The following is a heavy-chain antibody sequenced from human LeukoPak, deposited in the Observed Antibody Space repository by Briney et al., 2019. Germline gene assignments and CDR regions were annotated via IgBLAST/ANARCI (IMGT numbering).Heavy chain of an antibody. D-gene: IGHD5-12*01. CDR3: AKVATMGDYYGMDV. J-gene: IGHJ6*02. CDR1: GFTFSSYA. CDR2: ISGSGGST. V-gene: IGHV3-23*01. Sequence: GGSLRLSCAASGFTFSSYAMSWVRQAPGKGLEWVSAISGSGGSTYYADSVKGRFTISRDNSKNTLYLQMNRLRAEDTAVYYCAKVATMGDYYGMDVWGQGTTVTVSS.